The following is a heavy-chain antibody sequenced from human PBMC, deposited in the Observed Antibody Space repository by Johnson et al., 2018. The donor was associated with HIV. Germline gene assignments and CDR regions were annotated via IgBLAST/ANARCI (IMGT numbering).Heavy chain of an antibody. CDR1: GFSISSNY. D-gene: IGHD6-13*01. CDR2: IYSGGST. J-gene: IGHJ3*02. Sequence: VQLVESGGGLIQPGGSLRLSCKASGFSISSNYMSWVRQPPGKGLEWVSVIYSGGSTYYADSVKGRFTISRDNSKNTLYLQMNSLRAEDTAVYYCAKEFIAHDLPAGAFDIWGQGTMVTVSS. V-gene: IGHV3-66*03. CDR3: AKEFIAHDLPAGAFDI.